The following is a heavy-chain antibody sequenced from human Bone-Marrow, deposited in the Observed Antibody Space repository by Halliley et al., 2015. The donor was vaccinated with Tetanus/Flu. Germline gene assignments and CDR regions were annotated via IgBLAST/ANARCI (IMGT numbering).Heavy chain of an antibody. D-gene: IGHD1-7*01. Sequence: MGWNTPKSDGTHSAQKFQARLPITRDTSTNTAYMELTRLRSDDTAVYYCARDNINFGLELVYWGQGTLVTVSS. CDR3: ARDNINFGLELVY. J-gene: IGHJ4*01. CDR2: NTPKSDGT. V-gene: IGHV1-2*02.